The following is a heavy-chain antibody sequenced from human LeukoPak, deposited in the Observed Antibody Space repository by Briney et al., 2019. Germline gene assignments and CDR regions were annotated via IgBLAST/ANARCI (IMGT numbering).Heavy chain of an antibody. CDR3: ARLTVTTPWYFDY. V-gene: IGHV4-34*01. Sequence: SETLSLTCAVYGGSFSGYYWSWIRQPPGKGLEWIGEINHSGSTNYNPSLKSRVTISVDRSKNQFSLKLSSVTAADTAVYYCARLTVTTPWYFDYWGQGTLVTVSS. J-gene: IGHJ4*02. D-gene: IGHD4-17*01. CDR1: GGSFSGYY. CDR2: INHSGST.